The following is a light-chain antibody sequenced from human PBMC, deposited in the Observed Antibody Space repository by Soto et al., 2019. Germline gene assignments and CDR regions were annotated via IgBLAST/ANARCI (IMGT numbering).Light chain of an antibody. CDR3: QHYNSYSEA. J-gene: IGKJ1*01. V-gene: IGKV1-5*03. CDR2: KAS. Sequence: IQMTQAPFTLSGSVGGRVTITCRASQTISSWLAWYQQKPGKAPKLLIYKASTLKSGVPSRFSGSGSGTEFTLTISSLQPDDFATYYCQHYNSYSEAFGQGTKV. CDR1: QTISSW.